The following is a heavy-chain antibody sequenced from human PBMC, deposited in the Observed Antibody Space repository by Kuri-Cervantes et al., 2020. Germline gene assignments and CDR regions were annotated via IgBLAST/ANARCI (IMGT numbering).Heavy chain of an antibody. D-gene: IGHD5-12*01. J-gene: IGHJ2*01. CDR3: TTGGYSGSF. CDR1: GFTFSSYA. CDR2: IKSKTDGGTT. V-gene: IGHV3-15*01. Sequence: GESLKISCAASGFTFSSYAMHWVRQAPGKGLEWVGRIKSKTDGGTTDYAAPVKGRFTISRDDSKNTLYPQMNSLKTEDTAVYYCTTGGYSGSFWGRGTLVTVSS.